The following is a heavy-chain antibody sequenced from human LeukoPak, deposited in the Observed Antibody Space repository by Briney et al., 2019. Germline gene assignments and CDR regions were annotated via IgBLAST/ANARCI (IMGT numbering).Heavy chain of an antibody. CDR3: ARAITMVRGVSNLYFDY. D-gene: IGHD3-10*01. CDR1: GGSISSGGYY. CDR2: IYYSGST. J-gene: IGHJ4*02. V-gene: IGHV4-31*03. Sequence: SETLSLTCTVSGGSISSGGYYWSWIRQHPGKGLEWIGYIYYSGSTYYNPSLKSRVTISVDTSKNQFSLKLSSMTAADTAVYYCARAITMVRGVSNLYFDYWGQGTLVTVSS.